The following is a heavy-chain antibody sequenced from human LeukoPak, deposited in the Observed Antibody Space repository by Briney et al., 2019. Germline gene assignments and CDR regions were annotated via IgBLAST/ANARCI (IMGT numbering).Heavy chain of an antibody. CDR1: GGSTSSYY. Sequence: PSETLSLTCTVSGGSTSSYYWSWIRQPPGKGLEWIGCSHKSGSAHYSPSLRSRVTISVDTSKSQFSLKLSSVTAADTAVYYCARDGYYYDSSGYGLDYWGQGTLVTVSS. D-gene: IGHD3-22*01. J-gene: IGHJ4*02. CDR3: ARDGYYYDSSGYGLDY. CDR2: SHKSGSA. V-gene: IGHV4-59*01.